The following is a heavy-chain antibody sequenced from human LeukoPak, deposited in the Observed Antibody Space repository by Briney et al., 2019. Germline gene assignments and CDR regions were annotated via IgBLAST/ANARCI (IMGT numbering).Heavy chain of an antibody. CDR2: IYTSGST. J-gene: IGHJ4*02. V-gene: IGHV4-4*07. CDR1: GGSISSYY. D-gene: IGHD3-22*01. Sequence: SETLSLTCTVSGGSISSYYWSWIRQPAGKGLEWIGRIYTSGSTNYNPSLKSRVTVSVDTSKNQFSLKLSSVTAADTAVYYCARDYDSSGYYFSGADYWGQGTLVTVSS. CDR3: ARDYDSSGYYFSGADY.